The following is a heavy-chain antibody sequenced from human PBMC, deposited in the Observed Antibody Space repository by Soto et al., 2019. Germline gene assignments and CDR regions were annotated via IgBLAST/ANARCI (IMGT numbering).Heavy chain of an antibody. J-gene: IGHJ4*02. Sequence: EVQLLESGGGLVQPGGSLRLSCAASGFTFSSYAMSWVRQAPGKGLEWVSAISGSGGSTYYADSVKGRFTISRDNSKNTLYLQMNGLRAEDTAVYYCAKDLVDTAMVKGGFDYWGQGTLVTVSS. V-gene: IGHV3-23*01. CDR3: AKDLVDTAMVKGGFDY. CDR2: ISGSGGST. D-gene: IGHD5-18*01. CDR1: GFTFSSYA.